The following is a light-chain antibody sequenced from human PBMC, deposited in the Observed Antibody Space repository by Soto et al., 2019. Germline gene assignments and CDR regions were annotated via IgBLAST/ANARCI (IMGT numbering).Light chain of an antibody. Sequence: QSALTQPASVSGSPGQSITISCTGTSSDVGSYNLVSWYQQHPGKAPKLMIYEGSKRPSGVSNRFSGSKSGNTASLTISGLQAEDEAGYYCCSYAGSSTPVVFGGGTQLTVL. V-gene: IGLV2-23*01. CDR2: EGS. CDR1: SSDVGSYNL. J-gene: IGLJ2*01. CDR3: CSYAGSSTPVV.